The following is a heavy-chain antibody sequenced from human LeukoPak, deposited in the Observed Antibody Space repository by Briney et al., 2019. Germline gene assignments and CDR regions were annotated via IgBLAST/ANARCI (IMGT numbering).Heavy chain of an antibody. V-gene: IGHV3-21*01. CDR2: ISSSSSYI. CDR1: GFTFSSYS. J-gene: IGHJ6*03. CDR3: ARGGYCSGGSCYFLDYYYYYMDV. Sequence: GGSPRLSCAASGFTFSSYSMNWVRQAPGKGLEWVSSISSSSSYIYYADSVKGRFTISRGNAKNSLYLQMNSLRAEDTAVYYCARGGYCSGGSCYFLDYYYYYMDVWGKGTTVTVSS. D-gene: IGHD2-15*01.